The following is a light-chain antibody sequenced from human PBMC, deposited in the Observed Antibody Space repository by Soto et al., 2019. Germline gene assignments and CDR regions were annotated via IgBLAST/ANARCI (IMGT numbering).Light chain of an antibody. Sequence: EIVLTQSPGTLSLSSGERATLSCRASQSVRSNYLAWYQQKPGQAPRLLIYGASSRATGIPDRFGGSGCGTDFTLTISRLEPQDVAVYYCQQYASSPLTFGGGTKGEIK. CDR1: QSVRSNY. V-gene: IGKV3-20*01. CDR3: QQYASSPLT. J-gene: IGKJ4*01. CDR2: GAS.